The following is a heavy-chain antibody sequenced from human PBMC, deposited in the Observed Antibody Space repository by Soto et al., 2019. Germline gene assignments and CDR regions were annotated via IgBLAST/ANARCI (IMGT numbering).Heavy chain of an antibody. V-gene: IGHV1-18*01. D-gene: IGHD2-21*02. CDR2: ISTYNGKT. Sequence: SLNVYGKRAVYAMSVDGGAFGRQTNRQWFEWMGWISTYNGKTDYAQKFQGRVTMTADTRTTTGYMELRSLRSDDTAVYYCARLLTAGATFREDAFDLCGEGTEGTVSS. CDR1: VYAMSVDG. J-gene: IGHJ3*01. CDR3: ARLLTAGATFREDAFDL.